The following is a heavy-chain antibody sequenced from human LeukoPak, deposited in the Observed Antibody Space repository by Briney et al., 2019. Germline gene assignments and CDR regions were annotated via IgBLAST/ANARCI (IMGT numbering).Heavy chain of an antibody. D-gene: IGHD3-22*01. CDR2: ISSSGSTI. CDR1: GFTFSSYG. J-gene: IGHJ4*02. Sequence: GGSLRLSCAASGFTFSSYGVHWVRQAPGKGLEWVSYISSSGSTIYYADSVKGRFTISRDNAKNSLYLQMNSLRAEDTAVYYCARDQYYDSSGYPAYWGQGTLVTVSS. V-gene: IGHV3-48*04. CDR3: ARDQYYDSSGYPAY.